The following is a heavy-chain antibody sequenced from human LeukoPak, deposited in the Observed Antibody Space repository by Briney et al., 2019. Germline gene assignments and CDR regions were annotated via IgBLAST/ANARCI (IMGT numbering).Heavy chain of an antibody. Sequence: PSQTLFLTCTVSGGPISSGDYYWSWIRQPPGKGLEWIGYIYYSGSTYYNPSLKSRVTISVDTSKNQFSLKLSSVTAADTAVYYCASATLDCSSTSCYGIGDWFDPWGQGTLVTVSS. CDR1: GGPISSGDYY. V-gene: IGHV4-30-4*08. CDR3: ASATLDCSSTSCYGIGDWFDP. CDR2: IYYSGST. J-gene: IGHJ5*02. D-gene: IGHD2-2*01.